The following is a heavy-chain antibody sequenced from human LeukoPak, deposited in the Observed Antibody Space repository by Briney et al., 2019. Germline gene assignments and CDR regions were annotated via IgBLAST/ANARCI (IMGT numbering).Heavy chain of an antibody. CDR1: GFTFSSYA. Sequence: GGSLRLSCAASGFTFSSYAMHWVRQAPGKGLEWVAVISYDGSNKYYADSVKGRFTISRDNSKNTLYLQMNSLRAEDTAVYYCASPYYDFWSGYSGQEIYYWGQGTLVTVSS. V-gene: IGHV3-30-3*01. CDR2: ISYDGSNK. CDR3: ASPYYDFWSGYSGQEIYY. D-gene: IGHD3-3*01. J-gene: IGHJ4*02.